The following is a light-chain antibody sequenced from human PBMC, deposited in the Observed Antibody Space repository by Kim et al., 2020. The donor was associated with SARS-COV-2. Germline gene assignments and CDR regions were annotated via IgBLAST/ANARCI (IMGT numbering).Light chain of an antibody. Sequence: DIVLTQSPGTLSLSPGEAATLSCRTSRSLSSARLAWYQQKPGQAPRLLIFGASTRATGIPDRFSGSGSGADFTLTINRLEPEDSAVYFCQQYGSSVMYTFGQGTKLEI. CDR2: GAS. J-gene: IGKJ2*01. CDR1: RSLSSAR. CDR3: QQYGSSVMYT. V-gene: IGKV3-20*01.